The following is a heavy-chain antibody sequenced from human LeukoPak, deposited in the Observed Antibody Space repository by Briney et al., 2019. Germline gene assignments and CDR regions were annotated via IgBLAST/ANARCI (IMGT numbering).Heavy chain of an antibody. CDR2: ISPSGGST. CDR3: ARDLYHYCSGGSCSRFDY. D-gene: IGHD2-15*01. Sequence: ASVKVSCKAFGYTFTSNYMHWVRQAPGQGPEWMGVISPSGGSTTYAQKFQGRVTLTRDMSTSTDYLELSSLRSEDTAVYYCARDLYHYCSGGSCSRFDYWGQGTLVTVSS. CDR1: GYTFTSNY. V-gene: IGHV1-46*01. J-gene: IGHJ4*02.